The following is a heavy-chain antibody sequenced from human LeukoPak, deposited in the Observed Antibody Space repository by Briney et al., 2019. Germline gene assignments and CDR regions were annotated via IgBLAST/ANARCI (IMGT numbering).Heavy chain of an antibody. J-gene: IGHJ5*02. Sequence: SETLSLTCTVSGGSISSYYWSWIRQPPGKGLEWIGYIYYSGSTNYNPSLKSRVTISVDTSKTQFSLKLSSVTAADTAIYYCARRIVVAGWFDPWGQGTLVTVSS. V-gene: IGHV4-59*01. CDR3: ARRIVVAGWFDP. CDR2: IYYSGST. CDR1: GGSISSYY. D-gene: IGHD3-22*01.